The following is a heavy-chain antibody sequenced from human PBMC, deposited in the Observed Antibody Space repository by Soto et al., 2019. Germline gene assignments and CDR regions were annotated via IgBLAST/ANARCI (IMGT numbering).Heavy chain of an antibody. D-gene: IGHD2-8*01. CDR2: ISWDGGST. CDR1: GFTFDDYT. J-gene: IGHJ3*02. V-gene: IGHV3-43*01. Sequence: GGSLRLSCAASGFTFDDYTMHWVRQAPGKGLEWVSLISWDGGSTYYADSVKGRFTISRDNSKNSLYLQMNSLRTEDTALYCCAKDIARSMGAFDIWGQGTMVTVSS. CDR3: AKDIARSMGAFDI.